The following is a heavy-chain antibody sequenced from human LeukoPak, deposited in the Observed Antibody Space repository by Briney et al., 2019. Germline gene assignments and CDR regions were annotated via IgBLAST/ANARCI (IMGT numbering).Heavy chain of an antibody. J-gene: IGHJ5*02. CDR1: GFTFSSYG. D-gene: IGHD2-2*01. Sequence: GRSLRLSCAASGFTFSSYGMHWVRQAPGKGLEWVAVISYEGSNKYYADSVKGRFTISRDNSKNTLFLQMNSLRAEDTAVYYCAKGGYCSSTSCYVGWFDPWGQGTLVTVSS. V-gene: IGHV3-30*18. CDR3: AKGGYCSSTSCYVGWFDP. CDR2: ISYEGSNK.